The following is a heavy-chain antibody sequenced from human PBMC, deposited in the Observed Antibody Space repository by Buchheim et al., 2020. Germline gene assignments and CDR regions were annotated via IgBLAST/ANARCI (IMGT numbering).Heavy chain of an antibody. Sequence: EVQLVESGGGLVQPGGSLRLSCAASGFNFSDHYMDWVRQVPGKGLEWVGRTGNKANYYSTQYAASVKGRFTISRDDSMNSVFLQMNSLKSKDTGVYYCARGYYDSSGAQGMEYWGQGAL. J-gene: IGHJ4*02. D-gene: IGHD3-22*01. CDR3: ARGYYDSSGAQGMEY. V-gene: IGHV3-72*01. CDR2: TGNKANYYST. CDR1: GFNFSDHY.